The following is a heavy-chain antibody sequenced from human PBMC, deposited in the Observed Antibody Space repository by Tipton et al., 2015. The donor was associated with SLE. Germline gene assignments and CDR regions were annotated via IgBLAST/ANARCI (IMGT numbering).Heavy chain of an antibody. V-gene: IGHV4-4*07. CDR2: IYTSGST. CDR3: ARRGVVTTHGYYYYYGMDV. CDR1: GGSIDTSY. J-gene: IGHJ6*02. Sequence: TLSLTCTVSGGSIDTSYWSWIRQPAGKGLEWIGRIYTSGSTNYNPSLKSRVTISRDTSKNQFSLKLTSVTAADAAVYYCARRGVVTTHGYYYYYGMDVWGQGTTVTVSS. D-gene: IGHD3-10*01.